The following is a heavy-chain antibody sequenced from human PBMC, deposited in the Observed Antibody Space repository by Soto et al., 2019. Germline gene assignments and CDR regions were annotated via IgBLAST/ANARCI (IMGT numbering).Heavy chain of an antibody. J-gene: IGHJ6*02. CDR3: TTPTPDTAYYYYYYGMDV. Sequence: EVQLVESGGGLVKPGGSLRLSCAASGFTFSNAWMNWVRQAPGKGLEWVGRIKSKTDGGTTDYAAPVKGRFTISRDDSKNTLYLQMNSLKTEDTAVYYCTTPTPDTAYYYYYYGMDVWGQGTTVTVSS. D-gene: IGHD5-18*01. CDR2: IKSKTDGGTT. CDR1: GFTFSNAW. V-gene: IGHV3-15*07.